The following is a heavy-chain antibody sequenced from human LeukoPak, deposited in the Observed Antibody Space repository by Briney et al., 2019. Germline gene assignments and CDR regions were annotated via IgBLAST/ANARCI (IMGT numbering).Heavy chain of an antibody. J-gene: IGHJ5*02. CDR2: IYHTGSA. D-gene: IGHD3-3*01. CDR3: AREALYYDFWSGFWGRFDP. CDR1: GGSISTYY. V-gene: IGHV4-59*01. Sequence: SETLSLTCSVSGGSISTYYWSWVRQPPGKGLEWIGYIYHTGSAHYNPSLKSRVTMSVDTSKNQFSLKMSSVTAADTAVYYCAREALYYDFWSGFWGRFDPWGQGTLVTVSS.